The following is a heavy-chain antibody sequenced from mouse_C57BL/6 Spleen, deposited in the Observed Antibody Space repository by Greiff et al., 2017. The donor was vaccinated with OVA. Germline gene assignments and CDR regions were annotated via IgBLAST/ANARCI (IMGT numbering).Heavy chain of an antibody. CDR2: INPSNGGT. V-gene: IGHV1-53*01. D-gene: IGHD3-1*01. CDR1: GYTFTSYW. J-gene: IGHJ3*01. Sequence: VQLQQPGAELVKPGASVKLSCQASGYTFTSYWMHWVQQRPGQGLEWIGNINPSNGGTNYNEKFKSKATLTVDKSSSTAYMQLSSLTSEASAVYDGAREAGLCDGAPWFAYWGQGTLVTVSA. CDR3: AREAGLCDGAPWFAY.